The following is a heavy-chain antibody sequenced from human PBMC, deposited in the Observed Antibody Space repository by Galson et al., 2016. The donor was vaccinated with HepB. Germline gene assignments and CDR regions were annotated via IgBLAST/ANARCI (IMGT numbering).Heavy chain of an antibody. CDR2: ISYDGTYK. Sequence: SLRLSCAASGFAFSDYGMHWVRQAPGTGLEWVAVISYDGTYKFYADSVKGRFTISRDNSKNTLYLQMNSLKPEDTAVYFCAKGEVGYCTSVSCYWYYFEYWGQGTLGTVSS. J-gene: IGHJ4*02. CDR3: AKGEVGYCTSVSCYWYYFEY. D-gene: IGHD2-2*01. CDR1: GFAFSDYG. V-gene: IGHV3-30*18.